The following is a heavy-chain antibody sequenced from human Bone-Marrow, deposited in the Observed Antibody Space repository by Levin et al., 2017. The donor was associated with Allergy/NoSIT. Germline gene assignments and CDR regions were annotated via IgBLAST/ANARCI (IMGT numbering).Heavy chain of an antibody. CDR1: RGSFSGYY. CDR2: INQSGSS. D-gene: IGHD3-10*01. CDR3: ARGRKYGLGEPDY. V-gene: IGHV4-34*01. J-gene: IGHJ4*02. Sequence: SETLSLTCGVYRGSFSGYYWSWIRQPPGKGLEWIGEINQSGSSNYNPSLKSRVNISVDTSRNQFSLKLSSVTAADTAVYYCARGRKYGLGEPDYWGQGTLVTVSS.